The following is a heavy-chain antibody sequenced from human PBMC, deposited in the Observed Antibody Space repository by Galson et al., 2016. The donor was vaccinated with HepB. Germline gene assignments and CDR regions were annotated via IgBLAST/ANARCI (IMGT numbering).Heavy chain of an antibody. V-gene: IGHV3-64D*06. D-gene: IGHD6-19*01. Sequence: SLRLSCAASGFTFSFYAMHWVRQAPGKGLEYVSAISGNGGSTSYAYSVKGRFTISRDNSKNTLHLQMSSLRTEDTAVYYCVKGGSYSSGWYMGAFDYWGQGTLVTVSS. CDR3: VKGGSYSSGWYMGAFDY. J-gene: IGHJ4*02. CDR2: ISGNGGST. CDR1: GFTFSFYA.